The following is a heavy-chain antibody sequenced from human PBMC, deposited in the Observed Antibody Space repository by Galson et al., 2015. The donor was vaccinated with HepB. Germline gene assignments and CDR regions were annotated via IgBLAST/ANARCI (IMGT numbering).Heavy chain of an antibody. D-gene: IGHD2-2*01. CDR3: ARALVPAAWSRLYYGMDV. CDR2: INAGNGNT. V-gene: IGHV1-3*01. Sequence: SVKVSCMASGYTFTSYAMHWVRQAPGQRLEWMGWINAGNGNTKYSQKFQGRVTITRDTSASTAYMELSSLRSEDTAVYYCARALVPAAWSRLYYGMDVWGQGTTVTVSS. J-gene: IGHJ6*02. CDR1: GYTFTSYA.